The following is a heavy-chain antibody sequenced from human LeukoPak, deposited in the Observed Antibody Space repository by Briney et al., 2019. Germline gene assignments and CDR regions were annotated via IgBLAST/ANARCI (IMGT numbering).Heavy chain of an antibody. CDR2: IKQDGSEK. V-gene: IGHV3-7*01. CDR3: ARVLRYFDWLLPFDY. Sequence: PGGSLRLSCAASGFTFSSYWMSWVRQAPGKGLEWVAKIKQDGSEKYYVDSVKGRFTISRDNAKNSLYLQMNSLRAEDTAVYYCARVLRYFDWLLPFDYWGQGTLVTVSS. CDR1: GFTFSSYW. D-gene: IGHD3-9*01. J-gene: IGHJ4*02.